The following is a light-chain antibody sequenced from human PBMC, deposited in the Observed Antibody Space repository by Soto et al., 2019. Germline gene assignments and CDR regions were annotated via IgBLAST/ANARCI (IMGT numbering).Light chain of an antibody. V-gene: IGLV3-1*01. CDR2: LDT. Sequence: SYDLTQPPSVSVSPGQTASIPCSGDKLGARYACWYQQKPGQSPVLVIYLDTKRPSGIPERFSGSNSGNTATLTISGTQAMDEAYYYCQAWDDTTGVVFGGGTKLTVL. J-gene: IGLJ2*01. CDR1: KLGARY. CDR3: QAWDDTTGVV.